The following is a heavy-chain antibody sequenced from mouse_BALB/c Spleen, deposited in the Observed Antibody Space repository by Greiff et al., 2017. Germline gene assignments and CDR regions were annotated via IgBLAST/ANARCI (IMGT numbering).Heavy chain of an antibody. V-gene: IGHV3-2*02. Sequence: EVQRVESGPGLVKPSQSLSLTCTVTGYSITSDYAWNWIRQFPGNKLEWMGYISYSGSTSYNPSLKSRISITRDTSKNQFFLQLNSVTTEDTATYYCARGGYRYDGGGFDYWGQGTTLTVSS. D-gene: IGHD2-14*01. CDR2: ISYSGST. CDR1: GYSITSDYA. CDR3: ARGGYRYDGGGFDY. J-gene: IGHJ2*01.